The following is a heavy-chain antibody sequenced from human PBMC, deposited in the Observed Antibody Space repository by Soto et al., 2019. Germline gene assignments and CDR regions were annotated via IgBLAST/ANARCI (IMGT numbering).Heavy chain of an antibody. V-gene: IGHV1-24*01. CDR2: FDPEDGET. Sequence: ASLKVSCKASGYTFTSYAMHWVRQAPGKGLEWMGGFDPEDGETIYAQKFQGRVTMTEDTSTDTAYMELSSLRSEDTAVYYCATGPRLGLYGGSVAPQSGWGQGTLVTVSS. J-gene: IGHJ4*02. D-gene: IGHD4-17*01. CDR3: ATGPRLGLYGGSVAPQSG. CDR1: GYTFTSYA.